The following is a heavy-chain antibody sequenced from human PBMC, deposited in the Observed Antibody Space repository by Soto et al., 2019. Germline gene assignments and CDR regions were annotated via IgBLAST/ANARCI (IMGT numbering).Heavy chain of an antibody. CDR3: AKVYPMGYFFDF. V-gene: IGHV3-30-3*01. J-gene: IGHJ4*02. Sequence: VGSLRLSCAASGFAFNTYSMHWVRQAPGRGLEWVAVISYDGSNKFYADSVKGRFTISRDNSKNTLYLEMNSLRGEDTAVYYCAKVYPMGYFFDFWGQGTLVTVSS. CDR1: GFAFNTYS. CDR2: ISYDGSNK.